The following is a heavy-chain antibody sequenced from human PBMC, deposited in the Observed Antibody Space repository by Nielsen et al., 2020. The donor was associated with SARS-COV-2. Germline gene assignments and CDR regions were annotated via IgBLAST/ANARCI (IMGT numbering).Heavy chain of an antibody. V-gene: IGHV4-59*01. Sequence: SETLSLTCTVSGGSISSYYWSWIRQPPGKGLEWIGYIYYSGSTNYNPSLKSRVTISVDTSKNQFSLKLSSVTAADTAVYYCARVVYGSGSYYNRLGFYYYYYYMDVWGKGTTVTVSS. J-gene: IGHJ6*03. CDR2: IYYSGST. D-gene: IGHD3-10*01. CDR3: ARVVYGSGSYYNRLGFYYYYYYMDV. CDR1: GGSISSYY.